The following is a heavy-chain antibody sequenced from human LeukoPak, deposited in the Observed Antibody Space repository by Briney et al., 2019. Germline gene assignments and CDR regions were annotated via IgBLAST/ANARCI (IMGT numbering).Heavy chain of an antibody. CDR2: INPNSGGT. J-gene: IGHJ3*02. CDR3: FGTWGMGGAFDI. V-gene: IGHV1-2*02. CDR1: GYTFTGYY. D-gene: IGHD3-16*01. Sequence: ASVKVSCKASGYTFTGYYMHWVRQAPGQGLEWMGWINPNSGGTNYAQKFQGRVTMTRDTSISTAYMELSRLRSDDTAVYYCFGTWGMGGAFDIWGQGTMVTVSS.